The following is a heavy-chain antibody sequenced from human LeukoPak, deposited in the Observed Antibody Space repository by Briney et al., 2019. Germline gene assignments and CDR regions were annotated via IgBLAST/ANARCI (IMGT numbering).Heavy chain of an antibody. D-gene: IGHD2-2*01. CDR3: ARTPHCSSTSCYQSGWFDP. Sequence: PGGSLRLSCAASGFTFSDYYMSWIRQAPGKELEWVSYISSSGSTIYYADSVKGRFTISRDNAKNSLYLQMNSLRAEDTAVYYCARTPHCSSTSCYQSGWFDPWGQGTLVTVSS. CDR1: GFTFSDYY. CDR2: ISSSGSTI. V-gene: IGHV3-11*01. J-gene: IGHJ5*02.